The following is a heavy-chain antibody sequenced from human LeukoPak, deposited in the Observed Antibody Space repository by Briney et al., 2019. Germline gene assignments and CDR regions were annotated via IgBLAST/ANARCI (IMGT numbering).Heavy chain of an antibody. CDR2: ISYDGSNK. Sequence: GGSLRLSCAASGFSFGSYGMHWVRQAPGKGLEWVALISYDGSNKYYADSVKGRFTISRDKSENTLYLQMNILRAEDTAVYYCAKDRLSGWSNFDDWGQGTLVTVSS. D-gene: IGHD6-19*01. V-gene: IGHV3-30*18. CDR3: AKDRLSGWSNFDD. CDR1: GFSFGSYG. J-gene: IGHJ4*02.